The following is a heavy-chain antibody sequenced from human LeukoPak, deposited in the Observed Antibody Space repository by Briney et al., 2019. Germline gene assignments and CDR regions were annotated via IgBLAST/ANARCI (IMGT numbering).Heavy chain of an antibody. D-gene: IGHD6-6*01. CDR2: TYYRSKWYN. J-gene: IGHJ3*02. Sequence: SQTLSLTCAISGDSVSSNSAAWNWIRQSPSRGLEWLGRTYYRSKWYNDYAVSVKSRITINPDTSKNQFSLQLNSVTPEDTAVYYCARDGGQLAPRVARAFDIWGQGTMVTVSS. CDR3: ARDGGQLAPRVARAFDI. V-gene: IGHV6-1*01. CDR1: GDSVSSNSAA.